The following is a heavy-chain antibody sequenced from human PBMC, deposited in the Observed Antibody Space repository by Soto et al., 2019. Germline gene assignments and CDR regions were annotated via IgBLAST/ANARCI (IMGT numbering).Heavy chain of an antibody. CDR3: ARGFLECLSHPYYGMDV. J-gene: IGHJ6*02. Sequence: PSETLSLTCTVSGGPISSGGYYWSWIRQLPGKGLEWVGYIYYSRTTYYNPSLESRVTISVDTSKNQFSLNLSSVTAADTAVYYCARGFLECLSHPYYGMDVWGQGTTVT. CDR1: GGPISSGGYY. V-gene: IGHV4-31*03. D-gene: IGHD3-3*01. CDR2: IYYSRTT.